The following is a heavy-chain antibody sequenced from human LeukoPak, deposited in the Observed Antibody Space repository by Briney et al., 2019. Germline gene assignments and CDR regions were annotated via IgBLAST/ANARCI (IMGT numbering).Heavy chain of an antibody. Sequence: GRSLRLSCAASGFTFSSYGMHWVRQAPGKGLEWVAVIWYDGSNKYYADSVKGRFTISRDNSKNTLYLQMNSLGAEDTAEYYCAKDSNGWYQRGSNYFDYWGQGTLVTVSS. J-gene: IGHJ4*02. CDR1: GFTFSSYG. CDR2: IWYDGSNK. CDR3: AKDSNGWYQRGSNYFDY. V-gene: IGHV3-33*06. D-gene: IGHD6-19*01.